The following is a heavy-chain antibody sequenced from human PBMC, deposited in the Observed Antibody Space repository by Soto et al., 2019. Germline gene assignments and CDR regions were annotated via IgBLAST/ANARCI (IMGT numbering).Heavy chain of an antibody. J-gene: IGHJ5*02. V-gene: IGHV3-9*01. Sequence: GGSLRLSCAASGFTFDDYAMHWVRQAPGKGLEWVSGISWNSGSIGYADSVKGRFTISRDKAKNSLYLQMNSLRAEDTALYYCFKSGQSYGDWFDPWCQGILVTVS. D-gene: IGHD5-18*01. CDR3: FKSGQSYGDWFDP. CDR1: GFTFDDYA. CDR2: ISWNSGSI.